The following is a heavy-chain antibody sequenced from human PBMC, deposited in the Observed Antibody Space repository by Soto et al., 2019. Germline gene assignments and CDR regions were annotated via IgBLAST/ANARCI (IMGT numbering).Heavy chain of an antibody. CDR2: INAHNGDT. CDR1: GYSFATYD. Sequence: GASVKGSCKASGYSFATYDCSWVRQGPGQGLECVRWINAHNGDTHYSQKFKGRVTLTTDTSTNTGYMELSSLTADDTAVYFCATEPIYYNDGSGYYPLGHWGQGTLVTVSS. J-gene: IGHJ4*02. V-gene: IGHV1-18*04. CDR3: ATEPIYYNDGSGYYPLGH. D-gene: IGHD3-22*01.